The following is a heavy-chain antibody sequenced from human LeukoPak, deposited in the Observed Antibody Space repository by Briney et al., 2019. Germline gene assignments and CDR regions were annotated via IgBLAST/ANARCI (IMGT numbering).Heavy chain of an antibody. D-gene: IGHD6-19*01. CDR1: GFTFSSYS. Sequence: PGGSLRLSCAASGFTFSSYSMNWVRQAPGKGLEWVSSISSSSSYIYYADSVKGRFTISRDNAKNSLYLQMNSLRAEDTAVYYCARDGAVAGTGLVGGTDQFDYWGQGTLVTVSS. J-gene: IGHJ4*02. CDR2: ISSSSSYI. V-gene: IGHV3-21*01. CDR3: ARDGAVAGTGLVGGTDQFDY.